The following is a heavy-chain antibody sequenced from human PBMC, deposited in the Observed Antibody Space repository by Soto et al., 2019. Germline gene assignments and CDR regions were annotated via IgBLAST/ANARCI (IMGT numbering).Heavy chain of an antibody. CDR3: AKAPLELSWFDP. CDR2: ISGSGGRI. D-gene: IGHD1-7*01. V-gene: IGHV3-23*01. CDR1: GFTFSSYA. J-gene: IGHJ5*02. Sequence: GSLRLSCAASGFTFSSYAMSWVRQAPGKGLEWVSGISGSGGRINYADSVKGRFTISRDNSRNTVYLQMNSLRAEDTAVYYCAKAPLELSWFDPWGQGTLVTVSS.